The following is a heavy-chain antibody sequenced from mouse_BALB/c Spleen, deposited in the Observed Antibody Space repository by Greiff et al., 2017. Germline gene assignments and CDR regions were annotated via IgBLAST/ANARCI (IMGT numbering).Heavy chain of an antibody. V-gene: IGHV1-87*01. CDR2: IYPGDGDT. CDR1: GYTFTSYW. CDR3: ARSDYDGYAMDY. D-gene: IGHD2-4*01. J-gene: IGHJ4*01. Sequence: VQVVESGAELARPGASVKLSCKASGYTFTSYWMQWVKQRPGQGLEWIGAIYPGDGDTRYTQKFKGKATLTADKSSSTAYMQLSSLASEDSAVYYCARSDYDGYAMDYWGQGTSVTVSS.